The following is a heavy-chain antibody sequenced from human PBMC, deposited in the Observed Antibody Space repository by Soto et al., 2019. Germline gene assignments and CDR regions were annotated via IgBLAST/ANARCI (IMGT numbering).Heavy chain of an antibody. J-gene: IGHJ6*03. Sequence: QAQLQQWGAGLLKPSETLSLTCAVYGGSFSGYYWSWIRQPPGKGLEWIGEINHSGSTNYNPSLKSRVTISVDTSKNQFSLKLSSVTAADTAVYYCARGDPGGSGYLYYYYYMHVWGKGTTVTVSS. D-gene: IGHD3-3*01. CDR3: ARGDPGGSGYLYYYYYMHV. CDR1: GGSFSGYY. V-gene: IGHV4-34*01. CDR2: INHSGST.